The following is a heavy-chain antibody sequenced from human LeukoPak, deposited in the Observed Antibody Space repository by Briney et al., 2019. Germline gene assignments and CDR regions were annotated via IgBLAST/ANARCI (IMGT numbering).Heavy chain of an antibody. D-gene: IGHD3-10*01. CDR3: ARHNGSGSYYYVVDY. CDR1: GDSINDYY. CDR2: IYYSGST. V-gene: IGHV4-39*01. J-gene: IGHJ4*02. Sequence: SETLSLTCTVSGDSINDYYWSWIRQPPGKGLEWIGSIYYSGSTYYNPSLKSRVTISVDTSKNQFSLKLSSVTAADTAVYYCARHNGSGSYYYVVDYWGQGTLVTVSS.